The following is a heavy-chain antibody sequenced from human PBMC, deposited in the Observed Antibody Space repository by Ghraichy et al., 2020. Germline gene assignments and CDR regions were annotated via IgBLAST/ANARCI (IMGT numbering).Heavy chain of an antibody. V-gene: IGHV3-66*02. CDR3: ASSYYYDSSGTPLYSDDY. Sequence: GESLNISCAASGFTVSSNYMSWVRQAPGKGLEWVSVIYSGGSTYYADSVKGRFTISRDNSKNTLYLQMNSLRAEDTAVYYCASSYYYDSSGTPLYSDDYWGQGTLVTVSS. CDR1: GFTVSSNY. J-gene: IGHJ4*02. CDR2: IYSGGST. D-gene: IGHD3-22*01.